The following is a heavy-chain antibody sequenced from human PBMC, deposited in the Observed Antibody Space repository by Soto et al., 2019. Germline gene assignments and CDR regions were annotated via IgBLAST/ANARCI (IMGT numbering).Heavy chain of an antibody. Sequence: ASVTVSCKASVYTFTSYYIHWVRQAPGQGLEWMGIINPSGGSTSYAQKFQGRVTITADESTSTAYMELSSLRSEDTAVYYCARKYSSSWRYYYYGMDVWGQGTTVTVSS. CDR1: VYTFTSYY. V-gene: IGHV1-46*01. D-gene: IGHD6-6*01. J-gene: IGHJ6*02. CDR2: INPSGGST. CDR3: ARKYSSSWRYYYYGMDV.